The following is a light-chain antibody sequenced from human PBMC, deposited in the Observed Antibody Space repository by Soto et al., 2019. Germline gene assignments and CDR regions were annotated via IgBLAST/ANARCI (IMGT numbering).Light chain of an antibody. V-gene: IGKV1-5*03. CDR1: QTISSW. CDR2: KAS. CDR3: QNYNSYSEA. Sequence: IQVNQSPSTLSGSVGDRVTNTCRASQTISSWLAWYQQTTGKAPKILFYKASTLTIGVPARFRGSGTGTEFTLSVSILQPEDVATYDCQNYNSYSEAFGQGTGVEI. J-gene: IGKJ1*01.